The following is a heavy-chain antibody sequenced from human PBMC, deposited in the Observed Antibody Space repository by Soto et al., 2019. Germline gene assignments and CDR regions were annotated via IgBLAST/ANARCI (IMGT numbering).Heavy chain of an antibody. CDR2: IPGRGSNT. Sequence: EVQLLESGGGLVQPGGSLRLSCEVSGFTFSSYAMSWVRQAPGKGLEWVSAIPGRGSNTYYADSVKGRFTISRDNSKNTLYLLMTSLRAEDTAVYYCAKAASRSGWYTDFDYWGQGTLVTVSS. CDR1: GFTFSSYA. D-gene: IGHD6-19*01. CDR3: AKAASRSGWYTDFDY. V-gene: IGHV3-23*01. J-gene: IGHJ4*02.